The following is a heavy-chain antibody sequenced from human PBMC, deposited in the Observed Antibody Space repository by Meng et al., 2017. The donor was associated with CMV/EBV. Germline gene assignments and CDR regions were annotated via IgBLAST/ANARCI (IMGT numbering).Heavy chain of an antibody. Sequence: TGYYMHGVRRAPGRGLEWMGWINPNSGGTKYAQKFQGGVTMTGDASISTAYMELSRLRSDDTAVYYCAREALSTIFGVSRPYNWFDPWGQGTLVTVSS. CDR2: INPNSGGT. V-gene: IGHV1-2*02. D-gene: IGHD3-3*02. CDR3: AREALSTIFGVSRPYNWFDP. J-gene: IGHJ5*02. CDR1: TGYY.